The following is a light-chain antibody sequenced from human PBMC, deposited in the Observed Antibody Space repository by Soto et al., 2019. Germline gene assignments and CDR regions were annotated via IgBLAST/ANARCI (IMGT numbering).Light chain of an antibody. Sequence: ELVLTQSPGTLSLSPGERATLSCRASQTINSNYLVWFQQKPGQAPRLLIYGASSRATGIPDRFSGSGSGTDFTLTISSLEPEDFAVYYCQQCDRSPWTFGQGTKVDIK. V-gene: IGKV3-20*01. J-gene: IGKJ1*01. CDR2: GAS. CDR1: QTINSNY. CDR3: QQCDRSPWT.